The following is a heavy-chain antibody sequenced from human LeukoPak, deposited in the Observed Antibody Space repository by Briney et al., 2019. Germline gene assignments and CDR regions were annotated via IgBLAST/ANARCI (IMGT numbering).Heavy chain of an antibody. CDR3: AKGLQGRVSMDV. CDR2: ICGSGGST. CDR1: GFTFGSCW. J-gene: IGHJ6*02. Sequence: GGSLRLSCAASGFTFGSCWLSWVRQAPGKGLEWVSDICGSGGSTYYADSVKGRFTTSRDNTKNTLYLQMTSMRAEDAAVYYCAKGLQGRVSMDVWGQGTTVTVSS. V-gene: IGHV3-23*01.